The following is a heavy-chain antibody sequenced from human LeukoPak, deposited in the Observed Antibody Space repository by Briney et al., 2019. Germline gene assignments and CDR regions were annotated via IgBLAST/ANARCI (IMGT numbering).Heavy chain of an antibody. D-gene: IGHD3-22*01. CDR2: IYYSGST. CDR3: ARHSKYYYDSSGSYVGYFQH. V-gene: IGHV4-59*08. CDR1: GGSISVYY. J-gene: IGHJ1*01. Sequence: SETLSLTCTVSGGSISVYYWSWIRQPPGKGLEWIGYIYYSGSTNYNPSLKSRVTISVDTSKNQFSLKLSSVTAADTAVYCCARHSKYYYDSSGSYVGYFQHWGQGTLVTVSS.